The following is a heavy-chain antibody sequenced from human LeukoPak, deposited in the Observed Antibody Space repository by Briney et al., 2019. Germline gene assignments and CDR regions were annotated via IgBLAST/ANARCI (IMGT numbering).Heavy chain of an antibody. CDR2: ISNDGGGT. J-gene: IGHJ5*02. CDR3: AKGSSGYFADL. CDR1: GFIFNNYG. D-gene: IGHD3-22*01. V-gene: IGHV3-23*01. Sequence: PGGSLRLSCAASGFIFNNYGLIWVRQAPGKGLEWVSAISNDGGGTQYADFVEGRFTISRDNSKNTLFLQMSSLRAEDTALYYCAKGSSGYFADLWGQGTLVTVSP.